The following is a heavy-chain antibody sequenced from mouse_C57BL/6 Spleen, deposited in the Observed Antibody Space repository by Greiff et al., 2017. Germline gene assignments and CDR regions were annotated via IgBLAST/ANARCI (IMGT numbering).Heavy chain of an antibody. D-gene: IGHD1-1*01. J-gene: IGHJ1*03. V-gene: IGHV2-3*01. CDR1: GFSLTSYG. CDR3: AVFITTVVARYFDV. Sequence: VQLQQSGPGLVAPSQSLSITCTVSGFSLTSYGVSWVRQPPGKGLEWLGVIWGDGSTNYHSALISRLSISKDNSKSQVFLKLNSLHTDDTATYYCAVFITTVVARYFDVWGTGTTVTVSS. CDR2: IWGDGST.